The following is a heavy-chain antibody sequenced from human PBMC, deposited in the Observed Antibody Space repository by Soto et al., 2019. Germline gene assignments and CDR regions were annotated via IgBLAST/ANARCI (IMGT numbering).Heavy chain of an antibody. D-gene: IGHD5-18*01. V-gene: IGHV1-3*01. J-gene: IGHJ6*02. CDR2: INAGNGNT. Sequence: ASVKVSCKASGYTFTSYAMHWVRQAPGQRLEWMGWINAGNGNTKYSQNFQGRVTITRDTSASTAYMELSSLRSEDTAVYYFARDFADTAMVEYYYYYGMDVWGQGTTVTVSS. CDR1: GYTFTSYA. CDR3: ARDFADTAMVEYYYYYGMDV.